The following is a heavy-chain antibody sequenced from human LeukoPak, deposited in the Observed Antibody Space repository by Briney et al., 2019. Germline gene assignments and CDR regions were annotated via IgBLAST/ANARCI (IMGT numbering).Heavy chain of an antibody. V-gene: IGHV1-18*01. CDR2: ISAYNANT. D-gene: IGHD6-19*01. Sequence: ASVKVSCKASGYTFTSFGISWVRQAPGQGLEWMGWISAYNANTNYAQKLQGRVTMTTDTSSSTAYMELRSLRSDDTAVYYCARVIVVAGTQDYWGQGTLVTVSS. J-gene: IGHJ4*02. CDR1: GYTFTSFG. CDR3: ARVIVVAGTQDY.